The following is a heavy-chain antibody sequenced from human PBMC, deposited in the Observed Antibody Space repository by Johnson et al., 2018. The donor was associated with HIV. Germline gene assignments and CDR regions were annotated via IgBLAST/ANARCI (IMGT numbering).Heavy chain of an antibody. V-gene: IGHV3-30-3*01. CDR2: ILYDGSNK. J-gene: IGHJ3*02. Sequence: QVQLVESGGGVAQPGRSLRLSCVASGFTFSFYAMHWVRQAPGKGLEWVALILYDGSNKYYADSVKGRFTISRDNSKNTLSLQMNSLRAEDTAVYYCARGYYYDSSGSGDAFDIWGQGTMVTVSS. CDR1: GFTFSFYA. CDR3: ARGYYYDSSGSGDAFDI. D-gene: IGHD3-22*01.